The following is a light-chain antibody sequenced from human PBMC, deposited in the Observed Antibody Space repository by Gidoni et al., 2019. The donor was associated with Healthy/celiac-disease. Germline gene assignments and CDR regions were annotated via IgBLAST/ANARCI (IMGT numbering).Light chain of an antibody. Sequence: EIVLPQSPATLSLSPGERATLSCRASPSVSSYLAGYQQKPGQAPRLLIYDASNRATGIPARFSGNWSGTYFTLTISTLEPEDFAVYYCQQRSNWPPLTFGGGTKVEIK. J-gene: IGKJ4*01. CDR2: DAS. CDR1: PSVSSY. CDR3: QQRSNWPPLT. V-gene: IGKV3-11*01.